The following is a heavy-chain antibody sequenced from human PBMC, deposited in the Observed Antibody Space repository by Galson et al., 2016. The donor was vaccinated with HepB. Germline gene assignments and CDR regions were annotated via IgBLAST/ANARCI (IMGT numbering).Heavy chain of an antibody. CDR2: IYYSGST. CDR3: AGSTGYSSGWLIYWYFDL. D-gene: IGHD6-19*01. V-gene: IGHV4-4*02. J-gene: IGHJ2*01. Sequence: ETLSLTCALSGGSISITNWWSWVRQPPGKGLEWIGEIYYSGSTYYNPSLKSRVTISVDKSKNQFSLRLSSVTAADTAVYYCAGSTGYSSGWLIYWYFDLRGRGTLVAVSS. CDR1: GGSISITNW.